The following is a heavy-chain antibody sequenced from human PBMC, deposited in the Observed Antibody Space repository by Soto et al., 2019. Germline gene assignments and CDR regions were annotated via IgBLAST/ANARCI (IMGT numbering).Heavy chain of an antibody. Sequence: XGSLQLSCAASGFTFNNYAMSWVRQAPGKGLEWVSSINNGGDNIYYADSVKGRFTISRDNSKSTLYLQMNSLRAEDTAVYYCAKTFLARYCSSSICYDPADYFDYWGQGTLVTVSS. CDR3: AKTFLARYCSSSICYDPADYFDY. D-gene: IGHD2-2*01. CDR1: GFTFNNYA. V-gene: IGHV3-23*01. CDR2: INNGGDNI. J-gene: IGHJ4*02.